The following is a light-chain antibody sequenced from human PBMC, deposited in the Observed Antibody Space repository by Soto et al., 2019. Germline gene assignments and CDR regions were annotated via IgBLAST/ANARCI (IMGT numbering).Light chain of an antibody. CDR1: SSNIGAGYD. V-gene: IGLV1-40*01. CDR3: QSYDSSLSGVV. CDR2: GNN. Sequence: QSVLTQPPSVSGAPGQRVTISCTGTSSNIGAGYDVHWYQLLPGTAPKFLMSGNNNRPSGVPDRFSGSKSGTSASLAITGLQAEDEADYYCQSYDSSLSGVVFGGGTKLTVL. J-gene: IGLJ2*01.